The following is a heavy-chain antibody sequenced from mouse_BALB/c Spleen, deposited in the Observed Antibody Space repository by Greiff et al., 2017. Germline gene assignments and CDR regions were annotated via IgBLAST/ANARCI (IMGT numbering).Heavy chain of an antibody. CDR1: GYTFTSYW. V-gene: IGHV1S132*01. CDR3: AKSRGTDY. Sequence: QVQLQQSGAELVKPGASVKLSCKTSGYTFTSYWIQWVKQRPGQGLGWIGEILPRTGTTYYNEKFKGKATLTIDTSSSTAYMQLSSLTSEDSAVYFCAKSRGTDYWGQGTTLTVSA. D-gene: IGHD2-14*01. J-gene: IGHJ2*01. CDR2: ILPRTGTT.